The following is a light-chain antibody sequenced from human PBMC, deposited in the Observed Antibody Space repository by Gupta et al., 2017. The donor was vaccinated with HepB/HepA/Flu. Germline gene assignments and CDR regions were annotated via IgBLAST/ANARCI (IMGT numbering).Light chain of an antibody. CDR3: QQDDNLPLT. J-gene: IGKJ4*01. V-gene: IGKV1-33*01. Sequence: DIQMTQSPSSLSASVGDRVTITCQASQDISNYLNWYQQKPGKAPKLLIYDASKADTGLPSRISGSASATDFTFTISILHPEDFATYYCQQDDNLPLTFGGGTKVEIK. CDR2: DAS. CDR1: QDISNY.